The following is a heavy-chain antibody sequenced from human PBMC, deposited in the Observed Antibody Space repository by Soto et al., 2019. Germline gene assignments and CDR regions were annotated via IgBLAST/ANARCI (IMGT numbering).Heavy chain of an antibody. Sequence: QVQLVQSGAEVKKPGASVKVSCKASGYTFTSYGISWVRQAPGQGLEWMGWISAYNGNTNYAQKLQGRVTMTTDTSASTAYMWLRSLRSDDTAVYYCAGALVGHYYDSSGYYSFDYWCQGTLVTVSS. CDR2: ISAYNGNT. J-gene: IGHJ4*02. V-gene: IGHV1-18*01. CDR1: GYTFTSYG. D-gene: IGHD3-22*01. CDR3: AGALVGHYYDSSGYYSFDY.